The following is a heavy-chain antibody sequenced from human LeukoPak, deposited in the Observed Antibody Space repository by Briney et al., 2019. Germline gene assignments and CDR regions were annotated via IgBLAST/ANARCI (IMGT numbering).Heavy chain of an antibody. D-gene: IGHD3/OR15-3a*01. Sequence: PSETLSLTCTISGDSISNYYWSWVRQPPGKGLEWIGYIYYSGSTNYNPSLKSRVSISADTSKNQFSLKLSSVTAADTAVYYCARLPPVGPGLDDYWGQGTLVTVSS. CDR2: IYYSGST. V-gene: IGHV4-59*01. J-gene: IGHJ4*02. CDR3: ARLPPVGPGLDDY. CDR1: GDSISNYY.